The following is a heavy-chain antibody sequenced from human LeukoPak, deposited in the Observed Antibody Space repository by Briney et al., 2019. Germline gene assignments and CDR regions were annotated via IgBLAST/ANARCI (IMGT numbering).Heavy chain of an antibody. CDR3: ARGSRTGTTSWFDP. Sequence: ASVKVSCKASGGTFSSYAISWVRQAPGQGLEWMGWISAYNGNTNYAQKLQGRVIMTTDTSTSTAYMELRSLRSDDTAVYYCARGSRTGTTSWFDPWGQGTLVTVSS. J-gene: IGHJ5*02. V-gene: IGHV1-18*01. CDR1: GGTFSSYA. D-gene: IGHD1-7*01. CDR2: ISAYNGNT.